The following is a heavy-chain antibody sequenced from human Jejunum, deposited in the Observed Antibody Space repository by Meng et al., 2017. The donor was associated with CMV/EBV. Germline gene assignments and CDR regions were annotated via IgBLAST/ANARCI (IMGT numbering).Heavy chain of an antibody. D-gene: IGHD3-3*01. V-gene: IGHV1-69*06. CDR1: SNYV. J-gene: IGHJ6*02. Sequence: SNYVFGWVRQAHGQGREWVGGVIPILTSSNYAQKFQGRVTIIADKSTTTVYMEVSSLKSEDTAIYYCASGTIFGVVTPYYYGLDVWGQGTTVTVSS. CDR2: VIPILTSS. CDR3: ASGTIFGVVTPYYYGLDV.